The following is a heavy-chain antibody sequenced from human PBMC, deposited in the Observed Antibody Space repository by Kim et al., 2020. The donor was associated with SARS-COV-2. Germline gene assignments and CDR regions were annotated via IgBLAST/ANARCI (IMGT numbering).Heavy chain of an antibody. Sequence: SQTLSLTCAISGDSVSSDSAVWNWIRLSPSRGLEWLGRTYYRSKWFHDYVVSVRSRVTIDPDTSKNQFSLQLSSLSPEDTAVYYCAKRTAAGGAMDVWGQ. CDR1: GDSVSSDSAV. CDR2: TYYRSKWFH. D-gene: IGHD3-10*01. CDR3: AKRTAAGGAMDV. V-gene: IGHV6-1*01. J-gene: IGHJ6*02.